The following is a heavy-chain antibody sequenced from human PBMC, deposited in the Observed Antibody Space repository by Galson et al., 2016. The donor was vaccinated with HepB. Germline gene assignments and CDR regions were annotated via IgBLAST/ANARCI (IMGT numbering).Heavy chain of an antibody. V-gene: IGHV3-30*04. Sequence: SLRLSCAASGFSFSSYAMHWVRHVPGTGLECVARISKDGSNKDYSESVKGRFTISRDSSKKTVSLQMNDLRPEDTAIYYCAGSRMLREVGLDYWGQGTLVAVSS. CDR1: GFSFSSYA. CDR3: AGSRMLREVGLDY. D-gene: IGHD3-10*01. J-gene: IGHJ4*02. CDR2: ISKDGSNK.